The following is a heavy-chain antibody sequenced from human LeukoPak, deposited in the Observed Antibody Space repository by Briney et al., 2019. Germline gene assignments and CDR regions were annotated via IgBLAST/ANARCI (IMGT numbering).Heavy chain of an antibody. D-gene: IGHD2-2*01. V-gene: IGHV4-38-2*02. CDR2: IYHSGST. Sequence: PSETLSLTCTVSGGSISSYYWSWIRQPPGKGLEWIGSIYHSGSTYYNPSLKSRVTISVDTSRNQFSLKLSSVTAADTAVYYCARDEGFGSSTYWGQGTLVTVSS. CDR3: ARDEGFGSSTY. J-gene: IGHJ4*02. CDR1: GGSISSYY.